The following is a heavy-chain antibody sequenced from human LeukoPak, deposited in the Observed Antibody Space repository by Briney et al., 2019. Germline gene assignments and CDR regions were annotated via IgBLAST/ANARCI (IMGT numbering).Heavy chain of an antibody. J-gene: IGHJ6*03. V-gene: IGHV3-30*02. CDR3: AKNGVIAARPGVYYYYYMDV. CDR1: GFTFSSYG. D-gene: IGHD6-6*01. CDR2: IRYDGSNK. Sequence: PGGSLRLSCAASGFTFSSYGMHWVRQAPGKGLEGVAFIRYDGSNKYYADSVKGRFTISRDNSKNTLYLQMNSLRAEDTAVYYCAKNGVIAARPGVYYYYYMDVWGKGTTVTVSS.